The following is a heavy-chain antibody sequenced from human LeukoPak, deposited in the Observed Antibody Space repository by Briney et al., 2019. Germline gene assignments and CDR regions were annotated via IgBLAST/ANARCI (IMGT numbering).Heavy chain of an antibody. J-gene: IGHJ3*02. D-gene: IGHD2-2*01. CDR3: AREDRVVQYHDAFDI. V-gene: IGHV3-30*04. CDR1: GFTFSSYA. Sequence: GGSLRLSCAASGFTFSSYAMHWVRQAPGKGLEWVAVISYDGSNKYYADSVKGRFTISRDNSKNTLYLQMNSLRAEDTAVYYCAREDRVVQYHDAFDIWGQGTMVTVSS. CDR2: ISYDGSNK.